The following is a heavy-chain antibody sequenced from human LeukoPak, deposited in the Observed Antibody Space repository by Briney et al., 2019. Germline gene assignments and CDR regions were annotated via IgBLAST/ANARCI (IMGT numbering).Heavy chain of an antibody. CDR1: GYSFTGYW. CDR2: TDPSDSYT. J-gene: IGHJ4*02. V-gene: IGHV5-10-1*01. CDR3: ARHPTASSPGDY. Sequence: GESLKISCKGSGYSFTGYWISWVRQMPGKGLEWMGRTDPSDSYTNYSPSFQGHVTISTDKSISTAYLQWSSLKASDTAMYYCARHPTASSPGDYWGQGTLVTVSS. D-gene: IGHD2-2*01.